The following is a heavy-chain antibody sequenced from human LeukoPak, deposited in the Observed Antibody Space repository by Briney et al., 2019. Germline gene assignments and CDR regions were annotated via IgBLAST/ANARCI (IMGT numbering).Heavy chain of an antibody. J-gene: IGHJ4*02. CDR3: TRGGTTLDY. V-gene: IGHV3-21*01. Sequence: GGSLRLSCAASGFTFSDYRMNWVRQTPGKGLEWVSSISGTSTNIYYTDSVKGRFTISRDNAKNSVYLQMNSLRAEDTAVYYCTRGGTTLDYWGQGTLVTVSS. CDR1: GFTFSDYR. D-gene: IGHD1-7*01. CDR2: ISGTSTNI.